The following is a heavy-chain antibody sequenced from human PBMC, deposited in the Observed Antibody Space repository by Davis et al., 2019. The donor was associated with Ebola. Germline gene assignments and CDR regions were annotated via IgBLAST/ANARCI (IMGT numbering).Heavy chain of an antibody. CDR1: GFTFDDYA. J-gene: IGHJ3*02. CDR3: AKDHSGWYGDAFDI. D-gene: IGHD6-19*01. V-gene: IGHV3-23*01. CDR2: ISGSGGRT. Sequence: PGGSLRLSCAASGFTFDDYAMHWVRQAPGKGPEWVSAISGSGGRTYYAESAKGRFTISRDNSKNTLYLQMNSLRAEDTAVYYCAKDHSGWYGDAFDIWGQGTMVTVSS.